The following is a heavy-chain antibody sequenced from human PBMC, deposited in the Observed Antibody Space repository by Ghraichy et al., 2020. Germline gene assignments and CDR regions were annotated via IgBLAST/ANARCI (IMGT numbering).Heavy chain of an antibody. CDR2: INSDGTTT. CDR1: GFIFSNQW. D-gene: IGHD3-10*01. CDR3: ARATGDFLLNY. V-gene: IGHV3-74*01. J-gene: IGHJ4*02. Sequence: GGSLRLSCAASGFIFSNQWMHWVRQVPGKGLVWVSRINSDGTTTNYADSVKGRFTISRDNAENTLYLQMNSLRAEDTAVYFCARATGDFLLNYWGQGALITVSS.